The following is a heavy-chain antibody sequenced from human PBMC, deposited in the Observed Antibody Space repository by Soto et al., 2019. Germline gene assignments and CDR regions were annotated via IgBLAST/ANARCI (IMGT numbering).Heavy chain of an antibody. CDR2: TYYRSKWYN. CDR3: ARAVMSSSSPGPYYYYCYYMDV. D-gene: IGHD6-6*01. J-gene: IGHJ6*03. CDR1: GDSVSSNSAA. V-gene: IGHV6-1*01. Sequence: PSQTLSLTCAISGDSVSSNSAAWNWIRQSPSRGLEWLGRTYYRSKWYNDYAVSVKSRITINPDTSKNQFSLQLNSVTPEDTAVYYCARAVMSSSSPGPYYYYCYYMDVWGKGTTVTVSS.